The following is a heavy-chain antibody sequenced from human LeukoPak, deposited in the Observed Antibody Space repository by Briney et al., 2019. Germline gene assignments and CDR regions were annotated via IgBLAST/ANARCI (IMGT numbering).Heavy chain of an antibody. D-gene: IGHD3-10*01. J-gene: IGHJ4*02. V-gene: IGHV3-21*01. CDR3: ARDGPYGSGSLLSY. CDR2: ISSSSSYI. Sequence: GGSLRLSCAASGFTFSSYSMNWVRPAPGKGLEWVSSISSSSSYIYYADSVKGRFTISRDNAKNSLYLEMNSLRAEDTAVYYCARDGPYGSGSLLSYWGQGTLVTVSS. CDR1: GFTFSSYS.